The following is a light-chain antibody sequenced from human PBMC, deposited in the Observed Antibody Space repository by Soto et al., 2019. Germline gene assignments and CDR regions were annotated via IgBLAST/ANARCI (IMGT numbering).Light chain of an antibody. CDR1: QDITNS. CDR2: DAS. Sequence: DIQMTQSPSSLSASIGDRVTITCQASQDITNSLNWYQQKPGKAPNLLIYDASNLHTRVPSRFSGSGSGTDYSLTISSLQPEDFATYWGQQYDNFPPTFGPGTKVDV. CDR3: QQYDNFPPT. V-gene: IGKV1-33*01. J-gene: IGKJ3*01.